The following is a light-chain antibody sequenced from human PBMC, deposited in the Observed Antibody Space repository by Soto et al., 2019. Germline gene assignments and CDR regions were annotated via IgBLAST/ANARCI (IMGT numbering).Light chain of an antibody. CDR3: KQYNNWPSLT. V-gene: IGKV3-15*01. CDR2: GAS. J-gene: IGKJ4*01. CDR1: QSINTA. Sequence: IVMTQSPGTLSVSPGESATLSCRASQSINTALAWYQHKPGQAPRLLIYGASTRDTGVPARFSGSGSGTEFTLTISSLQSEDFAVYYCKQYNNWPSLTFGGGTKVEIX.